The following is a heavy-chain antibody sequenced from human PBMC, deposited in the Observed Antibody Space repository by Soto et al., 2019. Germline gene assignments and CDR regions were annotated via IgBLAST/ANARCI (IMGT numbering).Heavy chain of an antibody. Sequence: SETLSLTCSVSGGTISGYYWTWIRQPAGKGLEWIGRIYSSGNTKYNPSLQSRVTMSLDTSNNQFSLRLTSVTAADTAVYYCARGQRFSDWFDPWGQGTLVTVS. J-gene: IGHJ5*02. CDR1: GGTISGYY. V-gene: IGHV4-4*07. CDR2: IYSSGNT. D-gene: IGHD3-3*01. CDR3: ARGQRFSDWFDP.